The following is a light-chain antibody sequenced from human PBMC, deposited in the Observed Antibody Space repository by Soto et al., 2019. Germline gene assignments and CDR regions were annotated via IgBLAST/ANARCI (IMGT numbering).Light chain of an antibody. J-gene: IGLJ3*02. CDR3: ASWDGSLNGL. V-gene: IGLV1-44*01. CDR2: NDN. Sequence: QPVLTQSPSASGTPGQRITISCSGSSSNIGINTVHWYQQLPGAAPKLLIYNDNQRPSGVPDRFSGSKSGTSASLAINGLQSEDEADYYCASWDGSLNGLFGGGTKVTVL. CDR1: SSNIGINT.